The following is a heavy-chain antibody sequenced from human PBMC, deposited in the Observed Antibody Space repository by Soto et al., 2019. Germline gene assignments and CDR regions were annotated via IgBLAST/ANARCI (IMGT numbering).Heavy chain of an antibody. Sequence: TLSLTCTVSGGSISSGNNYWSWIRQHPGKGLEWIGYIYYSGSTYYNPSLKSRVTISVDTSKNQFSLKLSSVTAADTAVYYCARDRATMVRGVIPRWFDPWGQGTLVTFSS. V-gene: IGHV4-31*03. CDR3: ARDRATMVRGVIPRWFDP. CDR1: GGSISSGNNY. J-gene: IGHJ5*02. CDR2: IYYSGST. D-gene: IGHD3-10*01.